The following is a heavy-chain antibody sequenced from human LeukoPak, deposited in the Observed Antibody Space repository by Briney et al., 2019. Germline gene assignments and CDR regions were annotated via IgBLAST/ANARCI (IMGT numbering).Heavy chain of an antibody. J-gene: IGHJ4*02. Sequence: SETLSLTCTVSGGSISSSSYYWGWIRQPPGKGLEWIGSICYSGSTYYNPSLKSRVTISVDTSKNQFSLKLSSVTAADTAVYYCARYKYYYFDYWGQGTQVTVSS. V-gene: IGHV4-39*01. CDR3: ARYKYYYFDY. CDR1: GGSISSSSYY. D-gene: IGHD5-24*01. CDR2: ICYSGST.